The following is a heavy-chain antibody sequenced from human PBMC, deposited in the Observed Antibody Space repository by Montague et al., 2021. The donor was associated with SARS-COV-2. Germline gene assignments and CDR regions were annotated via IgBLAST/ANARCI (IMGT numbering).Heavy chain of an antibody. D-gene: IGHD5-12*01. CDR3: ARHERQWLRLYPYYLDY. Sequence: SETLSLTCAVYGGSFSDYHWTWIRQSPGGGLEWIGQINYGGSTKYNPSLRSRVTISIDTSKNQFSLKLTSVTAADTAVYYCARHERQWLRLYPYYLDYWGQGTLVTVSS. J-gene: IGHJ4*02. CDR1: GGSFSDYH. V-gene: IGHV4-34*01. CDR2: INYGGST.